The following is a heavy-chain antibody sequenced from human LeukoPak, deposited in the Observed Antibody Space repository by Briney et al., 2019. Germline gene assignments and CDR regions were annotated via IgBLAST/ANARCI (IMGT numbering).Heavy chain of an antibody. V-gene: IGHV3-9*01. CDR3: AKVVAAAGPFDY. J-gene: IGHJ4*02. CDR2: ISWNSGSI. D-gene: IGHD6-13*01. Sequence: PGGSLILSCEGSGFTFSTCWMHWVREAPGKGLEWVSGISWNSGSIGYADSVKGRFTISRDNAKNSLYLQMNSLRAEDTALYYCAKVVAAAGPFDYWGQGTLVTVSS. CDR1: GFTFSTCW.